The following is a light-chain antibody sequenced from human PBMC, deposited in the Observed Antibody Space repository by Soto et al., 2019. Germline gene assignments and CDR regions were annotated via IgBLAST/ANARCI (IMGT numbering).Light chain of an antibody. CDR3: CSYGGGYTPLL. Sequence: QSALTQPASVSGSPGQSITISCTGTSSDIGSYNRVSWYQQPPGTAPKLIIYEVNNRPSGVPDRFSGSKSGNTASLTISGLQAEDEADYYCCSYGGGYTPLLFGGGTKVTVL. CDR2: EVN. CDR1: SSDIGSYNR. V-gene: IGLV2-18*02. J-gene: IGLJ2*01.